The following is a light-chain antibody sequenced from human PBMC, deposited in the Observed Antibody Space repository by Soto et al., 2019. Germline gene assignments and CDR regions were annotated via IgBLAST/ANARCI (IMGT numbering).Light chain of an antibody. CDR1: SSDVGAYDF. CDR2: DVT. J-gene: IGLJ2*01. CDR3: SSYTTRSTLV. Sequence: QSALTQPASVSGSPGQSITISCTGTSSDVGAYDFVSWYQHSPGKAPKLVTFDVTHRPPGISDRFSGSKSDNTASLTISGLQAEDEAFYYCSSYTTRSTLVFGGGTKLTVL. V-gene: IGLV2-14*01.